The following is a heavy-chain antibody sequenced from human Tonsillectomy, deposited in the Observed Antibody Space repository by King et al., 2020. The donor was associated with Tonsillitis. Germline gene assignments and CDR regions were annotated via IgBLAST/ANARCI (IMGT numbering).Heavy chain of an antibody. J-gene: IGHJ4*02. CDR3: ARSFVDYYDSSGYFDY. CDR2: NYHSGST. V-gene: IGHV4-30-2*01. Sequence: QLQESGSGLAKPSQTLSLTCAVSGGSISSGGYSWSWIRQPPGKGLEWIGYNYHSGSTYYNPSLKSRVTISVDRSKNEFSLRPGSVTAADTAVYYCARSFVDYYDSSGYFDYWGQGTLVTVSS. D-gene: IGHD3-22*01. CDR1: GGSISSGGYS.